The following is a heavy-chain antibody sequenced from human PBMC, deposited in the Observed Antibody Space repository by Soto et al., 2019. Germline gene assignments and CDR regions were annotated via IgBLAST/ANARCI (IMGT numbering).Heavy chain of an antibody. V-gene: IGHV1-3*01. CDR1: GYTFTSYA. Sequence: EASVKVSCKASGYTFTSYAMHWVRQAPGQRLEWMGWINAGNGNTKYSQKFQGRVTITRDTSASTAYMELSSLRSEDTAVYYCAASKGGHDYSNYHYYYYMDVWGKGTTVTVSS. D-gene: IGHD4-4*01. J-gene: IGHJ6*03. CDR2: INAGNGNT. CDR3: AASKGGHDYSNYHYYYYMDV.